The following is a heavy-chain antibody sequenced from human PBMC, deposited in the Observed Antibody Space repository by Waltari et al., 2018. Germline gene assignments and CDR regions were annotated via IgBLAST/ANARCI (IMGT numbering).Heavy chain of an antibody. D-gene: IGHD3-22*01. J-gene: IGHJ6*03. Sequence: QLQLQESGPGLVKPSETLSLTCTVSGGSISSSSYYWGWIRQPPGKGLEWIGRIYYSGSTYYNPSLKSRVTISVDTSKNQFSLKLSSVTAADTAVYYCATVDSSGYYYMDVWGKGTTVTISS. V-gene: IGHV4-39*07. CDR1: GGSISSSSYY. CDR2: IYYSGST. CDR3: ATVDSSGYYYMDV.